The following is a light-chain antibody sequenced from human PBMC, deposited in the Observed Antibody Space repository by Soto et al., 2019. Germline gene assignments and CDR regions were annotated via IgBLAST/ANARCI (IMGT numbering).Light chain of an antibody. Sequence: EIVLTQSPATLSLSPGERATLSCRASQSFSSYLAWYQQKPGQAPRLLIYDASNRATGIPARFSGSGSGTDFTLTISSLEPEDFAVYYCQQRSNWHPITFGQGTRLEIK. V-gene: IGKV3D-11*02. CDR1: QSFSSY. CDR2: DAS. CDR3: QQRSNWHPIT. J-gene: IGKJ5*01.